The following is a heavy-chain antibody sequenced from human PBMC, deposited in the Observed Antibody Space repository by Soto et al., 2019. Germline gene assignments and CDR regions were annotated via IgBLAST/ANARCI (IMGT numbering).Heavy chain of an antibody. CDR3: TRGDAAVSGDLY. V-gene: IGHV4-4*02. D-gene: IGHD6-19*01. CDR1: GESITTSNW. CDR2: IYHRGTT. J-gene: IGHJ4*02. Sequence: QVHLQESGPGLVKSSETLSLTCTVSGESITTSNWWSWVRQPPGGGLEWIGEIYHRGTTNYNPSLKSRATISLDKSKNQFFLKVKSVTAADTAMYYCTRGDAAVSGDLYLGQGILVAVSS.